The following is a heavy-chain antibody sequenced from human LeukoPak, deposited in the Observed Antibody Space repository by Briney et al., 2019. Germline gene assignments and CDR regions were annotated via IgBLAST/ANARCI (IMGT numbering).Heavy chain of an antibody. V-gene: IGHV5-51*01. CDR3: ARQRWNYVAHPHYYYYMDV. Sequence: GESLKISCKGSGYSFTSYWIGWVRQMPGKGLEWMGIIYPGDSDTRYSPSFQGQVTISADKSISTAYLQWSSLKASDTAMYYCARQRWNYVAHPHYYYYMDVWGKGTTVTVSS. D-gene: IGHD1-7*01. J-gene: IGHJ6*03. CDR2: IYPGDSDT. CDR1: GYSFTSYW.